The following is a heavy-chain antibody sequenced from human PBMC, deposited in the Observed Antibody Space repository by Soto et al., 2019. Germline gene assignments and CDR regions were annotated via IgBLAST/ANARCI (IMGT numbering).Heavy chain of an antibody. V-gene: IGHV1-18*01. J-gene: IGHJ4*02. Sequence: ASVKVSCKASGYTFTSYGISWVRQAPGQGLEWMGWISAYNGNTNYAQKLQGRVTMTTDTSTSTAYMELRSLRSDDTAVYYCAREEGSRSRIWFGELYPDYWGQGTLVTISS. CDR1: GYTFTSYG. D-gene: IGHD3-10*01. CDR3: AREEGSRSRIWFGELYPDY. CDR2: ISAYNGNT.